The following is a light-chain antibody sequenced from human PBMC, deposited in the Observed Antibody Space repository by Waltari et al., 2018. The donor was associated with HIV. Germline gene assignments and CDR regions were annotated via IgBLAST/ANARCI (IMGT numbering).Light chain of an antibody. CDR2: KAS. V-gene: IGKV1-5*03. CDR1: QSINTW. J-gene: IGKJ1*01. CDR3: QQYHTYRT. Sequence: DIQMTHSPSTLSAPVGDRVTITCRASQSINTWLAWYQQKPGKAPKSLIYKASTLETGVPSRFSGSGSGTEFTLTISSLQPDDFANYYCQQYHTYRTFGQGTTLEL.